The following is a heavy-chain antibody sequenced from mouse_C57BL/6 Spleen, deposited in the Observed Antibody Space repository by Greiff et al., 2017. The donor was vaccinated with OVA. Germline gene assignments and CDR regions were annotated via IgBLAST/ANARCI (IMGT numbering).Heavy chain of an antibody. D-gene: IGHD1-1*01. CDR2: IDPNSGGT. V-gene: IGHV1-72*01. CDR3: AIYYCGSSYVGYAMDY. Sequence: QVQLQQPGAELVKPGASVKLSCKASGYTFTSYWMHWVKQRPGRGLEWIGRIDPNSGGTKYNEKFKSKATLTVDKPSSTAYMQLSSLTSEDSAVYYCAIYYCGSSYVGYAMDYWGQGTSVTVSS. CDR1: GYTFTSYW. J-gene: IGHJ4*01.